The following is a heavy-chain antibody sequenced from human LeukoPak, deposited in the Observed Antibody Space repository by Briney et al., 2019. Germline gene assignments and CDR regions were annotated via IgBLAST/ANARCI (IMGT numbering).Heavy chain of an antibody. CDR2: IKQDGSVI. Sequence: SGGSLRLSCAASGFSFSTHWMSWFRQAPGKGLEWVALIKQDGSVIHYVDSVKGRFTISRDNAKNSLSLQMNSLRADDTAVYYCAGDEGWTFDIWGQGTKVTVSS. CDR3: AGDEGWTFDI. CDR1: GFSFSTHW. D-gene: IGHD5-24*01. V-gene: IGHV3-7*01. J-gene: IGHJ3*02.